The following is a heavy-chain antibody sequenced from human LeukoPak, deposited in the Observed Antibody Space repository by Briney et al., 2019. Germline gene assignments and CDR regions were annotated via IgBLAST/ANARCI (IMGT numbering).Heavy chain of an antibody. CDR1: GFTSGIYW. J-gene: IGHJ4*02. Sequence: GGSLRLSCAASGFTSGIYWMSWVRQAPGKGLEWVSAISGSGGTTYYADSVKGRFTISRDNSKNTLYLQVNSLRAEDTAVYYCAKLISGAARNFDYWGQGTLVTVSS. D-gene: IGHD6-6*01. CDR3: AKLISGAARNFDY. V-gene: IGHV3-23*01. CDR2: ISGSGGTT.